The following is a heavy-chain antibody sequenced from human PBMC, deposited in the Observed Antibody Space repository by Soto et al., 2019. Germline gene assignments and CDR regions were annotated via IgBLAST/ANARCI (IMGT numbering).Heavy chain of an antibody. CDR1: WYRFRGYA. V-gene: IGHV1-3*01. D-gene: IGHD7-27*01. CDR2: INAGYGNT. J-gene: IGHJ4*02. CDR3: ARDTGDGTFDF. Sequence: GHAVRDSCRVLWYRFRGYAWHWVLQAPGQRLEWMGWINAGYGNTKSSQKFQDRVTISRDTSASTAYMELTSLRSEDTAVYYCARDTGDGTFDFWGQGTLVTVSS.